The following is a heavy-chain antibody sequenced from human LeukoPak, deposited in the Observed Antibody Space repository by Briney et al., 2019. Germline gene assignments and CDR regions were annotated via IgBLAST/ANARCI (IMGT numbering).Heavy chain of an antibody. V-gene: IGHV4-39*01. D-gene: IGHD3-22*01. Sequence: SETLSLTCTVSGGSISSSSYYWGWLRQPPGKGLEWIVSIYYSGSTYYNPSLKSRVTISVDTSKNQFSLKLSSVTAADTAVYYCAGYDSSGYYYDAFDIWGQGTMVTVSS. CDR2: IYYSGST. J-gene: IGHJ3*02. CDR3: AGYDSSGYYYDAFDI. CDR1: GGSISSSSYY.